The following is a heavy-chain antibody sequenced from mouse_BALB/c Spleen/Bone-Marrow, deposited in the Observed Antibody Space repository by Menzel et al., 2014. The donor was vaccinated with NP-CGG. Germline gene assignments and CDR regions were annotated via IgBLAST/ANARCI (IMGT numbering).Heavy chain of an antibody. CDR1: GFTFTDYY. J-gene: IGHJ1*01. V-gene: IGHV7-3*02. CDR2: IRNKAKGYTT. Sequence: EVKVEESGGGSVQPGGSLRLSCATSGFTFTDYYMSWVRQPPGKALEWLGFIRNKAKGYTTDYSASVKGRYTISRDNSQRILYLQMNTLRAEDSATYYCARDENVGIYWYFDVWGAGTTVIVSS. CDR3: ARDENVGIYWYFDV.